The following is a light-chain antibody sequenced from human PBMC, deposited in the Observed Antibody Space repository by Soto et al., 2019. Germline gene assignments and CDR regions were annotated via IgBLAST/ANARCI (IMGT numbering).Light chain of an antibody. Sequence: QSALTQPASVSGSPGQSITISCTGTSSDVGSYNLVSWYQQHPGKAPKLMIYEVSKRPSGVFNRFSGSKSGNTASLTISGLQAEDEADYYCCSYAGSSTPYVCGTGTKVTV. CDR2: EVS. CDR1: SSDVGSYNL. V-gene: IGLV2-23*02. J-gene: IGLJ1*01. CDR3: CSYAGSSTPYV.